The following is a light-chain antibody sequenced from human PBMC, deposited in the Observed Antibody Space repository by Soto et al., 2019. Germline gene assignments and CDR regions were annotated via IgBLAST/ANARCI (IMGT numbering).Light chain of an antibody. J-gene: IGLJ2*01. V-gene: IGLV2-14*01. CDR1: SSDVGGYNY. CDR3: SSYTSSTTLSVV. CDR2: GVT. Sequence: QSVLTQPASVSGSPGQSITISCTGTSSDVGGYNYVSWYQQHPGKAPKLMIYGVTNRPSGVPNRFSGPKPGNTASLTISGLQDEVEADYYCSSYTSSTTLSVVFGGGTKLTVL.